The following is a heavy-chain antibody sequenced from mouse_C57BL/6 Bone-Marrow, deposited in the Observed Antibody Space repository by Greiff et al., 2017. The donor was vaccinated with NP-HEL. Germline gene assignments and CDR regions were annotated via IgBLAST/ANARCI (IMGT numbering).Heavy chain of an antibody. Sequence: QVQLQQSGAELARPGASVKLSCKASGYTFTSYGISWVKQRTGQGLEWIGEIYPRSGSTYYNEKFKGKATLTADKSSSTAYMELRSLTSEDSAVYFCARRHLRLLAWFADWGQGTLVTVSA. J-gene: IGHJ3*01. D-gene: IGHD3-2*02. CDR2: IYPRSGST. CDR1: GYTFTSYG. CDR3: ARRHLRLLAWFAD. V-gene: IGHV1-81*01.